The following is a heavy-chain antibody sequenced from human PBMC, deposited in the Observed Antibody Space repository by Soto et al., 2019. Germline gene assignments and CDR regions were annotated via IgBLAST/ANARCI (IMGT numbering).Heavy chain of an antibody. CDR1: GFTFSSYA. Sequence: QVQLVESGGGVVQPGRSLRLSCAASGFTFSSYAMHWVRQAPGKGLEWVAVISYDGSNKYYADSVKGRFTISRDNSKNTLYLQMNSLRAEDTAVYYCARDRVRNYYYYGMDVW. D-gene: IGHD1-1*01. CDR3: ARDRVRNYYYYGMDV. V-gene: IGHV3-30-3*01. J-gene: IGHJ6*01. CDR2: ISYDGSNK.